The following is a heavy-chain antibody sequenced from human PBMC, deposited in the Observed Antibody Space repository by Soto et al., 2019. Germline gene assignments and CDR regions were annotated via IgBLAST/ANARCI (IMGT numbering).Heavy chain of an antibody. V-gene: IGHV3-15*01. J-gene: IGHJ4*02. D-gene: IGHD3-10*02. CDR2: IKSKTDGGTT. CDR1: GFTFSNAW. CDR3: TTAPSFSMFAHDY. Sequence: PGGSLRLSCAASGFTFSNAWMSWFRQAPGKGLEWVGRIKSKTDGGTTDYAAPVKGRFTISRDDSKNTLYLQMNSLKTEDTAVYYCTTAPSFSMFAHDYWGQGTLVTVSS.